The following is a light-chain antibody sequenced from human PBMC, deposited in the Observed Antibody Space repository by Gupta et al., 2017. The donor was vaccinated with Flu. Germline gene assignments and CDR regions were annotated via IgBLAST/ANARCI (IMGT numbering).Light chain of an antibody. J-gene: IGKJ2*03. Sequence: DTVAITCRASQNINSWLAWYQQKPGKAPTLLIYEASKLEGGVPSRFSGCGSGTQFTLTISRLQPDDFATYYCQQYSTYLGYSFGQGTKV. CDR1: QNINSW. CDR2: EAS. CDR3: QQYSTYLGYS. V-gene: IGKV1-5*03.